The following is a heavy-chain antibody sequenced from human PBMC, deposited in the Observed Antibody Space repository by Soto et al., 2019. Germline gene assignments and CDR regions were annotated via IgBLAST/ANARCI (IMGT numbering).Heavy chain of an antibody. J-gene: IGHJ4*02. CDR3: ARDLLGYYYDSSGYYAIDY. CDR2: IIPILGIA. V-gene: IGHV1-69*08. Sequence: QVPLVQSGAEVKKPGSSVKVSCKASGGTFSSYTISWVRQAPGQGLEWMGRIIPILGIANYAQKFQGRVTITADKSTSTAYMELSSLRSEDTAVYYCARDLLGYYYDSSGYYAIDYWGQGTLVTVSS. D-gene: IGHD3-22*01. CDR1: GGTFSSYT.